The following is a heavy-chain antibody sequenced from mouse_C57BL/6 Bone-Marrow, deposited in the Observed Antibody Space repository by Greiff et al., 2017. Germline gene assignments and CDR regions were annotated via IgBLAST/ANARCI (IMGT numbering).Heavy chain of an antibody. Sequence: EVQLQQSGAELVRPGASVKLSCTASGFNIKDYYMHWVKQRPEQGLEWIGRIDPEDGDTEYAPKFQGKATMTADTSSNTAYLQLRSLTSEDSAVYYCTRREWLLFDYWGQGTTLTVSS. J-gene: IGHJ2*01. CDR3: TRREWLLFDY. V-gene: IGHV14-1*01. CDR2: IDPEDGDT. CDR1: GFNIKDYY. D-gene: IGHD2-3*01.